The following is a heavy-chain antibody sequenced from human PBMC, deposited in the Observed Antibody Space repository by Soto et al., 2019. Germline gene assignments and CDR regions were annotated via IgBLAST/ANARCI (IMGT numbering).Heavy chain of an antibody. J-gene: IGHJ5*02. CDR1: GGSISPYY. Sequence: SETLSLTCTVSGGSISPYYWSWIRQPPGKGLEWIGYVYYSGSTNYNPSLKSRVTISVDTSKNQFSLKLSSVTAADTAVYYCARVGIAAAGSWFDPWGQGTLVTVSS. D-gene: IGHD6-13*01. V-gene: IGHV4-59*01. CDR2: VYYSGST. CDR3: ARVGIAAAGSWFDP.